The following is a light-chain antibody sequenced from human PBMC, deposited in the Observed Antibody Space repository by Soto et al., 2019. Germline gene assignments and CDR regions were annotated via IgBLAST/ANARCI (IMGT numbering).Light chain of an antibody. Sequence: EIVMTQSPATLSVSPGERATLSCRASQSVSTNLAWYHQKPGQAPRLLIYGASTRATGIPGRFSGSGSGTDFSLTISSLQSEDFAVYYCQQYNNWPPFTFGPGTKVDIK. J-gene: IGKJ3*01. CDR2: GAS. V-gene: IGKV3-15*01. CDR1: QSVSTN. CDR3: QQYNNWPPFT.